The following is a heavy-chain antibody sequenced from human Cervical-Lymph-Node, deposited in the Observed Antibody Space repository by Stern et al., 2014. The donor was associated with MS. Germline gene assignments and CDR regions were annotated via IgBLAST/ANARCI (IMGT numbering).Heavy chain of an antibody. CDR1: GESIAGYY. Sequence: VQLVESGPGLVKPSETLSLTCTVSGESIAGYYWNWIRQPPGKGLEWIGYIYYSGYTTYNPSLKSRVPISLDTSKSHFSLKVTSVTAADTAIYYCARQKWDRDTYFEYWGQGSLVTVSS. J-gene: IGHJ4*02. D-gene: IGHD1-26*01. CDR2: IYYSGYT. V-gene: IGHV4-59*08. CDR3: ARQKWDRDTYFEY.